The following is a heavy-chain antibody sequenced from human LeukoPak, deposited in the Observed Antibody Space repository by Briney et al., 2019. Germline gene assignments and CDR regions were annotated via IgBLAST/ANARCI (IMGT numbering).Heavy chain of an antibody. CDR2: INPRSGGT. J-gene: IGHJ4*02. V-gene: IGHV1-2*02. D-gene: IGHD5-18*01. CDR1: GYTFTGYY. Sequence: EASVKVSCTASGYTFTGYYVHWVRQAPGQGLEWMGWINPRSGGTNYAQKFQGRVTMTGDTSISTVYMELSRLSSDDTAVYFCAGRPDTAMVPIFDYWGQGTLVTISS. CDR3: AGRPDTAMVPIFDY.